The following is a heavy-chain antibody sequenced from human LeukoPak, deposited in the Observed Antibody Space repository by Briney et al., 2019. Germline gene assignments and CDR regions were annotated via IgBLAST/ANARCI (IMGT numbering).Heavy chain of an antibody. V-gene: IGHV1-69*05. Sequence: ASVKVSFKASGGTFSSYAISWVRQAPGQGLEWMGGIIAIFGTANYAQKLQGRVTITTEPSTSTAYMELRSLRSDDTAVYYCTREHIVVVSATFWYYYYMDVWGKGTTVTVSS. CDR1: GGTFSSYA. D-gene: IGHD2-21*02. J-gene: IGHJ6*03. CDR2: IIAIFGTA. CDR3: TREHIVVVSATFWYYYYMDV.